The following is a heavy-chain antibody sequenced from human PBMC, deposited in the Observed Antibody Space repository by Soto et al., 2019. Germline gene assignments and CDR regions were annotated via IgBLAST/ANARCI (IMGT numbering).Heavy chain of an antibody. CDR3: ASEGRIMITFGGVIAEGRRAFDI. Sequence: QVQLVESGGGVVQPGRSLRLSCAASGFTFSSYAMHWVRQAPGKGLEWVAVISYDGSNKYYADSVKGRFTISRDNSKNTLYLQMNSLRAEDTAVYYCASEGRIMITFGGVIAEGRRAFDIWGQGTMVTVSS. V-gene: IGHV3-30-3*01. CDR1: GFTFSSYA. D-gene: IGHD3-16*02. J-gene: IGHJ3*02. CDR2: ISYDGSNK.